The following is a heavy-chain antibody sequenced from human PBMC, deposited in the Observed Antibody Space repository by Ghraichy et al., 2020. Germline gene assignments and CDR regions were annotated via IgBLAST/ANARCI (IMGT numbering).Heavy chain of an antibody. CDR3: ARDFPPGPIAAAGTPHLGYWYFDL. V-gene: IGHV3-74*01. CDR2: INSDGSST. Sequence: GGSLRLSCAASGFTFSSYWMHWVRQAPGKGLVWVSRINSDGSSTSYADSVKGRFTISRDNAKNTLYLQMNSLRAEDTAVYYCARDFPPGPIAAAGTPHLGYWYFDLWGRGTLVTVSS. CDR1: GFTFSSYW. D-gene: IGHD6-13*01. J-gene: IGHJ2*01.